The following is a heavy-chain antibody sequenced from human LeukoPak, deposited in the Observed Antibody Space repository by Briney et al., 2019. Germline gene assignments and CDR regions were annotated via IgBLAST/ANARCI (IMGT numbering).Heavy chain of an antibody. J-gene: IGHJ4*02. D-gene: IGHD6-19*01. Sequence: PGRSLRLSCAASGFTFDDYAMHWVRQAPGKGLEWVSGISWNSGSIGYADSVKGRFTISRDNAKNSLYLQMNSLRAEDTALYYCAKDSQIAVAGIFDYWGRGTLVTVSS. CDR3: AKDSQIAVAGIFDY. CDR2: ISWNSGSI. CDR1: GFTFDDYA. V-gene: IGHV3-9*01.